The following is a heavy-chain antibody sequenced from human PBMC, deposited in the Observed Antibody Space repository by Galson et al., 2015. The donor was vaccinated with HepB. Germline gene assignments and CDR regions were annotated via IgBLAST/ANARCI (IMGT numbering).Heavy chain of an antibody. CDR1: GFTFSSYS. CDR2: ISSSSSTI. CDR3: ARGLPLSFYGY. Sequence: SLRLSCAASGFTFSSYSMNWVRQAPGKGLEWVSYISSSSSTIYYADSVKGRFTISRDNAKNSLYLQMNSLRAEDTAVYYCARGLPLSFYGYWGQGTLVTVSS. V-gene: IGHV3-48*01. D-gene: IGHD2/OR15-2a*01. J-gene: IGHJ4*02.